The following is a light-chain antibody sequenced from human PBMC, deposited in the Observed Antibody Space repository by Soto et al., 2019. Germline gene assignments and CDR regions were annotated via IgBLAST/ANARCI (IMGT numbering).Light chain of an antibody. CDR3: QQYNNWPPT. V-gene: IGKV3-15*01. Sequence: EIVMTQSPATLSVSPGERATLSCRASQSVSSNLAWYQQKPGQAPRLLIYGASTRATGIPARFSGSGSGTEFTLPISSLQSEDFADYYCQQYNNWPPTFGGGTNVDI. CDR2: GAS. CDR1: QSVSSN. J-gene: IGKJ4*01.